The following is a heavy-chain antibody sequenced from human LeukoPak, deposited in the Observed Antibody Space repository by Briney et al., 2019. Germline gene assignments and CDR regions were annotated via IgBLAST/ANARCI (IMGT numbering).Heavy chain of an antibody. V-gene: IGHV4-34*01. Sequence: SETLSLTCAVYGGSFSGYYRSWIRQPPGKGLEWIGEINHSGSTNYNPSLKSRVTISVDTSKNQFSLKLSSVTAADTAVYYCASNRGYSSSWYRFNWFDPWGQGTLVTVSS. CDR1: GGSFSGYY. J-gene: IGHJ5*02. CDR3: ASNRGYSSSWYRFNWFDP. CDR2: INHSGST. D-gene: IGHD6-13*01.